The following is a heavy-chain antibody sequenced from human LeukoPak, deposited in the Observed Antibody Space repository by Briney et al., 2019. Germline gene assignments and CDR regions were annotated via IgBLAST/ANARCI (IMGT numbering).Heavy chain of an antibody. V-gene: IGHV3-48*03. CDR3: ARVSSGWLGEPGYYFDY. CDR1: GFTFSSYE. CDR2: ISSSGSTI. J-gene: IGHJ4*02. D-gene: IGHD6-19*01. Sequence: PGGSLRLSCAASGFTFSSYEMNWVRQAPGKGLEWVSYISSSGSTIYYADSVKGRFTISRDNAKNSLYLQMNSLRAEDTAVYYCARVSSGWLGEPGYYFDYWGQGTLVTVSS.